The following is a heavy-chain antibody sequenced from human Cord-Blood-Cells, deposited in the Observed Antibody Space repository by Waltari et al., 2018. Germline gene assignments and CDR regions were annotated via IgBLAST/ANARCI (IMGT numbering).Heavy chain of an antibody. J-gene: IGHJ5*02. CDR1: GFTFISYW. V-gene: IGHV3-7*01. Sequence: EVQLVESGGGLVQPGGSLSLACAASGFTFISYWMSWVCQAPGKGLEWVANIKQYGSEKYYVDSVKGRFTISRDNAKNSLYLQMNSLRTEDTAVYYCASHYYGSGSYYNHWGQGTLVTVSS. CDR3: ASHYYGSGSYYNH. CDR2: IKQYGSEK. D-gene: IGHD3-10*01.